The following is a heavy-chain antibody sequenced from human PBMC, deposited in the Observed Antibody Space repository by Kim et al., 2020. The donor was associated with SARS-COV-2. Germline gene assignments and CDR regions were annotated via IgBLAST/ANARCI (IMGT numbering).Heavy chain of an antibody. Sequence: SVKVSCKASGGAFDNYAITWVRQAPGQGLEWMGRIIPVLSVATYAQIFQGRVAIIADRSSSTTYIDLSSLRSDDTAVYYCARTLWRVSDSYFTYYYLDVWGTGTMVTVSS. CDR2: IIPVLSVA. CDR1: GGAFDNYA. D-gene: IGHD3-3*01. V-gene: IGHV1-69*04. J-gene: IGHJ6*03. CDR3: ARTLWRVSDSYFTYYYLDV.